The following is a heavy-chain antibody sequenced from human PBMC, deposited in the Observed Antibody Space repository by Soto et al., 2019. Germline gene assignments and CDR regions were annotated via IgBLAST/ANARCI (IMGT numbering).Heavy chain of an antibody. CDR1: GYTFTNYW. Sequence: HGESLKISCKGSGYTFTNYWIGWVRQMPGKGLEWMGIIYPRDSDTSYSPAFQGQVTISADKSTNTAYLHLTSLKASDTAMYYCARTDGYAPCDHWGQGTLVTV. V-gene: IGHV5-51*01. CDR3: ARTDGYAPCDH. D-gene: IGHD5-18*01. CDR2: IYPRDSDT. J-gene: IGHJ4*02.